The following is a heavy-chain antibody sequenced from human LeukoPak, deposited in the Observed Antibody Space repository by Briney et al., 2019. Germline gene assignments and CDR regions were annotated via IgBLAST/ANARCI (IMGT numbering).Heavy chain of an antibody. CDR3: ARDLATIDGIAWYYFEN. J-gene: IGHJ4*02. D-gene: IGHD5-12*01. V-gene: IGHV1-2*02. CDR1: GYTFTDHY. Sequence: ASVKVSCKASGYTFTDHYKHWVRQAPGQGFEWMGWINPNTGGTDYAQKFQDRIAISTYTSISTVYMELSRLKSDDTALYYCARDLATIDGIAWYYFENWGQGTLVTVS. CDR2: INPNTGGT.